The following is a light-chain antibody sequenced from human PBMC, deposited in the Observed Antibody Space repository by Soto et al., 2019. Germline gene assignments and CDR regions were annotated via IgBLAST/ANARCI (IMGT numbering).Light chain of an antibody. CDR2: GAS. CDR3: QQYNHWSSIT. J-gene: IGKJ5*01. CDR1: QYISNN. V-gene: IGKV3-15*01. Sequence: EIAMTQSPATLSVSRGERATLSCRASQYISNNLAWYQQRPGQAPSLLIYGASTRATGVPARFSGSGSGTDFLLSISGLQSEDFAVYYCQQYNHWSSITFGQGTRLEIK.